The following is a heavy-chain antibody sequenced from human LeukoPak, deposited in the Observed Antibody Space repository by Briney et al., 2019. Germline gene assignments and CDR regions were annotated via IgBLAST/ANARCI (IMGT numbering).Heavy chain of an antibody. J-gene: IGHJ4*02. V-gene: IGHV4-30-2*01. CDR3: ASVPAAAHRGYFDF. D-gene: IGHD6-13*01. CDR1: GGSVTSGAYS. Sequence: PSETLSLTCAVSGGSVTSGAYSWPWLRQPPGTGLEWIGYFYHSGSTYYNPSLKSRVTISVDRSKNQFSLKLGSVTAADTAVYYCASVPAAAHRGYFDFWGQGTLVTVSS. CDR2: FYHSGST.